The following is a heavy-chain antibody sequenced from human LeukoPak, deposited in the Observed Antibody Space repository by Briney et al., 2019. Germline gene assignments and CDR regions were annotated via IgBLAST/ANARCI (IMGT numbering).Heavy chain of an antibody. Sequence: SVKVSFKASGCTFSYYAINWVRQAPGPGLEWMGGIIPIFGATKYAKKFQGRVSIITEESTTTVYTEPISLTAEDTAIYYCARGVANGHNYGGAFDIWGHGTMVTVSS. CDR3: ARGVANGHNYGGAFDI. CDR1: GCTFSYYA. V-gene: IGHV1-69*05. J-gene: IGHJ3*02. D-gene: IGHD5-24*01. CDR2: IIPIFGAT.